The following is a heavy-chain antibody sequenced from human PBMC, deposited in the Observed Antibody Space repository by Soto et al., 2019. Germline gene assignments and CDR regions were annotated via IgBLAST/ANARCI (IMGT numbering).Heavy chain of an antibody. CDR3: ARCPSGYSSSWYYFDY. J-gene: IGHJ4*02. Sequence: KLPETLSLTCTVSGGSISSYFWSWIRQPAGKGLEWIGRIYASGSTNYNPSLKSRVTMSVDTSKNQFSLKLSSVTAADTAVYYCARCPSGYSSSWYYFDYWGQGALVTVSS. CDR2: IYASGST. CDR1: GGSISSYF. V-gene: IGHV4-4*07. D-gene: IGHD6-13*01.